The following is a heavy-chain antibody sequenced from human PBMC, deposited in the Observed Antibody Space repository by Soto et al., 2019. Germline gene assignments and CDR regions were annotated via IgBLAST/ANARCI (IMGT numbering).Heavy chain of an antibody. D-gene: IGHD6-13*01. V-gene: IGHV3-21*01. CDR1: GFSSRSFT. Sequence: GGSLRLSCAASGFSSRSFTMNWVRPAPGKGLEWVSTISSNSAYIYYTDALRGRFTISRDNAKNSLHLQMNSLRAEDTAVYYCTRDASRDSSARGWFDPWGPGTLVTVSS. J-gene: IGHJ5*02. CDR2: ISSNSAYI. CDR3: TRDASRDSSARGWFDP.